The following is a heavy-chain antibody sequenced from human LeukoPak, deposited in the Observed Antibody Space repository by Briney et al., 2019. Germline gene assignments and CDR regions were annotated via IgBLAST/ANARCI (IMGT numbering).Heavy chain of an antibody. Sequence: ASVKLSCKASGYTFTSYYMHWVRQAPGQGLEWMGIIYPSGGSTSYAQKFQGRVTMTRDTSTSTVYMELSSLRSEDTAVYYCAREWAIAVAGPNFDYWGQGTLVTVSS. J-gene: IGHJ4*02. CDR2: IYPSGGST. CDR1: GYTFTSYY. CDR3: AREWAIAVAGPNFDY. V-gene: IGHV1-46*01. D-gene: IGHD6-19*01.